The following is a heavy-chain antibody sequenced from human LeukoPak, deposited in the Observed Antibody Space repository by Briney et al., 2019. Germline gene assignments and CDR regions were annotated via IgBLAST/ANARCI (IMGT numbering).Heavy chain of an antibody. D-gene: IGHD3-3*01. CDR2: MYTSGST. CDR3: ASESGYYSHDY. Sequence: SETLSLTCTVSGGSISSYSWSWIRQPAEKGLEWIGRMYTSGSTNYNPSLKSRVTMSVDTSKNQFSLKLSSVTAADTAVYYRASESGYYSHDYWGQGTLVTVSS. J-gene: IGHJ4*02. V-gene: IGHV4-4*07. CDR1: GGSISSYS.